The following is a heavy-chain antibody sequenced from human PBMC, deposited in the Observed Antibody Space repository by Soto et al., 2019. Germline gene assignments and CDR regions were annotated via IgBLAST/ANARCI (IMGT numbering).Heavy chain of an antibody. CDR2: IIPIFGTA. CDR1: GGTFSSYA. CDR3: ARVPRRDGYKRGAFDI. D-gene: IGHD5-12*01. J-gene: IGHJ3*02. Sequence: QVQLVQSGAEVKKPGSSVKVSCKASGGTFSSYAISWVRQAPGQGLEWMGGIIPIFGTANYAQKFQGRVTITADESTSTAYMELSSLRSEDTAVHYCARVPRRDGYKRGAFDIWGQGTMVTVSS. V-gene: IGHV1-69*01.